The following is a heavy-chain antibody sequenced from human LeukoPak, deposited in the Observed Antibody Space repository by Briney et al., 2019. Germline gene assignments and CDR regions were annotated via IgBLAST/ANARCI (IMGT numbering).Heavy chain of an antibody. CDR1: GFTFSSYG. J-gene: IGHJ4*02. V-gene: IGHV3-30*18. Sequence: GGSLRLSCAASGFTFSSYGMHWVRQAPGKGLEWVAVISYDGSNKYYADSVKGRFTISRDNSKNTLYLQMNSLRAEDTAVYYCAKDSYGDYAPFWGQGTLVTVSS. CDR2: ISYDGSNK. CDR3: AKDSYGDYAPF. D-gene: IGHD4-17*01.